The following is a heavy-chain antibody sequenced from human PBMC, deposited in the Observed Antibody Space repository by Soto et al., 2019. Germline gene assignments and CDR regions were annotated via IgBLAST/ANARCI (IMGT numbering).Heavy chain of an antibody. J-gene: IGHJ6*03. D-gene: IGHD3-3*01. Sequence: GGSLRLSCAASGFTFSDYYMSWIRQAPGKGLEWVSYISSSGSTIYYADSVKGRFTISRDNAKNSLYLQMNSLRAEDTAVYYCASSRTFLNYYYYMDVWGKGTTVTVSS. CDR2: ISSSGSTI. CDR3: ASSRTFLNYYYYMDV. V-gene: IGHV3-11*01. CDR1: GFTFSDYY.